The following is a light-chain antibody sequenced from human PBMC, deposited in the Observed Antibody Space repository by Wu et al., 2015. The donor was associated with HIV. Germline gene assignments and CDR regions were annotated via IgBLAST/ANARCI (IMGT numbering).Light chain of an antibody. Sequence: DIQMTQSPSSLPASVGDRVTITCRASQTIGSDLNWHQQKTGKAPKLLIYAASGLQSGVPSRFSGSGSGTDFTLTINNLQPEDFATYYCQQSYSTQYSFGQGTKLEIK. J-gene: IGKJ2*03. CDR1: QTIGSD. CDR2: AAS. V-gene: IGKV1-39*01. CDR3: QQSYSTQYS.